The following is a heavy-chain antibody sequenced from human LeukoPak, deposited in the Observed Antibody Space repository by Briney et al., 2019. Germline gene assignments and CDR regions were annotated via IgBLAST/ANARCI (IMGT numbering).Heavy chain of an antibody. CDR2: ISWNSGSI. CDR1: GFTFDVYA. Sequence: GGSLRLSCSASGFTFDVYAMHWVRQAPGKGLEWVSGISWNSGSIGYADSVKGRFTISRDNAKNSLYLQMNSLRAEDTALYYCAKDSSPYYYDGSGPDYWGQGTLVTVSS. J-gene: IGHJ4*02. CDR3: AKDSSPYYYDGSGPDY. V-gene: IGHV3-9*01. D-gene: IGHD3-22*01.